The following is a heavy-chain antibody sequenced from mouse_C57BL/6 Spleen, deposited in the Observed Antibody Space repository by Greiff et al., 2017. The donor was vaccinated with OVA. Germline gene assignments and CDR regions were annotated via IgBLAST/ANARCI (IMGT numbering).Heavy chain of an antibody. Sequence: DVMLVESGGGLVQPGGSMKLSCVASGFTFSNYWMNWVRQSPEKGLEWVAQIRLKSDNFATHYAESVKGRFTISSDDSTRSVYLQMNNLRAADTGIYYSTRGVDLLWYWGQGTTVTVSS. CDR3: TRGVDLLWY. V-gene: IGHV6-3*01. CDR2: IRLKSDNFAT. D-gene: IGHD2-1*01. J-gene: IGHJ4*01. CDR1: GFTFSNYW.